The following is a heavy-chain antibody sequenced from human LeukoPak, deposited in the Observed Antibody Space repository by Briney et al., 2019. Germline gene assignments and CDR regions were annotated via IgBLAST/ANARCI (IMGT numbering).Heavy chain of an antibody. Sequence: SQTLSLTCAISGDSVSSNSAAWNWIRQSPSRGLEWLGRTYYRSNWYNDYAVSVKSRITIDPDTSKHPFSLQLNSVTPEDTAVYYCARGHVSPGTTGTTRWGFFDYWGQGTLVTVSS. CDR1: GDSVSSNSAA. D-gene: IGHD1/OR15-1a*01. J-gene: IGHJ4*02. CDR3: ARGHVSPGTTGTTRWGFFDY. CDR2: TYYRSNWYN. V-gene: IGHV6-1*01.